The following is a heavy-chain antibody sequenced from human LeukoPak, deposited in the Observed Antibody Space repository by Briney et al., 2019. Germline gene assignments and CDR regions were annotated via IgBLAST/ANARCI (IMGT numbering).Heavy chain of an antibody. Sequence: SETLSLTCTVSGYSISSGYYWGWIRQPPGKGLEWIGSICHSGSTYYNPSLKSRVTISVDTSKNQFSLKLSSVTAADTAVYYCARARIAAAGNLDYWGQGTLVTVSS. D-gene: IGHD6-13*01. J-gene: IGHJ4*02. CDR3: ARARIAAAGNLDY. V-gene: IGHV4-38-2*02. CDR2: ICHSGST. CDR1: GYSISSGYY.